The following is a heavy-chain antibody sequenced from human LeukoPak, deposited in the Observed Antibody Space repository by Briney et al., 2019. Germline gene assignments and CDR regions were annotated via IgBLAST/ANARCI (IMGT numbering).Heavy chain of an antibody. Sequence: PSETLFLTCSVSGGSINSALYYWAWIRQTPEQRLEWIGSVSHDGITKYSPSLGGRVSLSADTSKNAFFMEVHSVTAADSAIYYCARHTIFCSFINCSPFDPWGQGTLVTVSS. V-gene: IGHV4-39*01. CDR3: ARHTIFCSFINCSPFDP. D-gene: IGHD3-3*01. CDR1: GGSINSALYY. J-gene: IGHJ5*02. CDR2: VSHDGIT.